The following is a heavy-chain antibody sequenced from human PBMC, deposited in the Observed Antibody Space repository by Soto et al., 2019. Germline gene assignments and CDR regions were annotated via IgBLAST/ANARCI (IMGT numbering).Heavy chain of an antibody. D-gene: IGHD2-15*01. V-gene: IGHV1-18*01. CDR2: ISAYNGNT. J-gene: IGHJ3*02. Sequence: ASVKVSCKASGYTFTSYGISWVRQAPGQGLEWMGWISAYNGNTNYAQKLQGRVTMTTDTSTSTAYMELRGLRSDDTAVYYCARRVVVAATPAFDIWGQGTMVTVSS. CDR1: GYTFTSYG. CDR3: ARRVVVAATPAFDI.